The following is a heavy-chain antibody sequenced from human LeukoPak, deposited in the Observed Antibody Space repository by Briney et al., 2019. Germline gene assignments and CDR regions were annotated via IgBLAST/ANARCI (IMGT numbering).Heavy chain of an antibody. CDR1: GYTFTNYY. J-gene: IGHJ6*03. Sequence: ASVKVSCKASGYTFTNYYMHWVRQAPGQGLEWMGIINPSGGSTSYAQKFQGRVTMTRDMSTSTVYMELSSLRSEDTAVYYCARVGYSYGPNRLHYYYYMDVWGKGTTVTVSS. CDR2: INPSGGST. CDR3: ARVGYSYGPNRLHYYYYMDV. D-gene: IGHD5-18*01. V-gene: IGHV1-46*01.